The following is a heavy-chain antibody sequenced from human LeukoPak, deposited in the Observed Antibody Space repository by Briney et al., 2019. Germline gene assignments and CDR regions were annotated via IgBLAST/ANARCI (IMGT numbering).Heavy chain of an antibody. Sequence: GGSLRLSCAASGFTFSSYAMSWVREAPARGLEWVSSLRGNGDTFYADSVKGRFTLSRDDSRNTVYLQLNNLRVEDTAVYYCAKASWVSNADVVLWGQGTVVTVSS. J-gene: IGHJ4*02. CDR2: LRGNGDT. CDR1: GFTFSSYA. V-gene: IGHV3-23*01. CDR3: AKASWVSNADVVL. D-gene: IGHD2-15*01.